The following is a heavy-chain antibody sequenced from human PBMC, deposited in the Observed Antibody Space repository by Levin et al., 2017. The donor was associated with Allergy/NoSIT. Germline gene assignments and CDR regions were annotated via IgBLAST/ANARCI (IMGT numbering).Heavy chain of an antibody. CDR2: ISWNSGSI. J-gene: IGHJ2*01. V-gene: IGHV3-9*01. CDR1: GFTFDDYA. Sequence: GGSLRLSCAASGFTFDDYAMHWVRQAPGKGLEWVSGISWNSGSIGYADSVKGRFTISRDNAKNSLYLQMNSLRAEDTALYYCAKDSNYDFWGGSFGYFDLWGRGTLVTVSS. CDR3: AKDSNYDFWGGSFGYFDL. D-gene: IGHD3-3*01.